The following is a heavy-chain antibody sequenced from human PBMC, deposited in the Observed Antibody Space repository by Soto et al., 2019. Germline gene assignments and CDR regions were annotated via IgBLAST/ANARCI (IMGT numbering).Heavy chain of an antibody. CDR2: IIPIFGTA. D-gene: IGHD4-17*01. Sequence: QVQLVQSGAEVKKPGSSVKVSCKASGGTFSSYAIRWVRQAPGQGLEWMGGIIPIFGTANYAQKFQGRVRITADESTSTADMALSSLRAEDTAVYYCARDRTSSVREPNYYYGIDVWGQGTTVTVSS. CDR1: GGTFSSYA. J-gene: IGHJ6*02. CDR3: ARDRTSSVREPNYYYGIDV. V-gene: IGHV1-69*12.